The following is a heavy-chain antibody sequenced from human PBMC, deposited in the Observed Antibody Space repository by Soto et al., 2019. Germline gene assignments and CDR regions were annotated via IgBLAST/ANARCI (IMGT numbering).Heavy chain of an antibody. CDR1: GFTFSSYA. J-gene: IGHJ4*02. V-gene: IGHV3-23*01. CDR3: AKDLGDAMVRGVIMFNLDY. D-gene: IGHD3-10*01. CDR2: ISGSGGST. Sequence: EVQLLESGGGLVQPGGSLRLSCAASGFTFSSYAMSWVRQAPGKGLEWVSAISGSGGSTYYADSVKGRFTISRDNSKNTLYLQMNILRAEDTAVYYCAKDLGDAMVRGVIMFNLDYWGQGTLVTVSS.